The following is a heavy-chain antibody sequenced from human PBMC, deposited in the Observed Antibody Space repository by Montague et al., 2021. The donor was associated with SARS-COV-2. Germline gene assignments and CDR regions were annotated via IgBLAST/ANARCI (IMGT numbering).Heavy chain of an antibody. CDR2: ISTSAYTT. J-gene: IGHJ3*02. CDR1: GFTFSNYD. V-gene: IGHV3-48*03. Sequence: SLRLSCAASGFTFSNYDMNWVRQAPGKGPEWISYISTSAYTTSYAGSVKGRFTISRDNGKNSLYLQMNSLRVEDTAVYYSTRDYRSIVGDGLDIWGQGTKVTVSS. D-gene: IGHD3-16*02. CDR3: TRDYRSIVGDGLDI.